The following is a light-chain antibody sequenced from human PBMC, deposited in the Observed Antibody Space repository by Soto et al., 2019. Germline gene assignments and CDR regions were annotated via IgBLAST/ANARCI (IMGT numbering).Light chain of an antibody. CDR1: SSDVGDYNY. CDR2: DVS. Sequence: QSVLTQPRSVSGSPGQSVTISCTGTSSDVGDYNYVSWYQQYPGKATKHVIYDVSKRPSGVSDRFSGSKSGNTASLTISGLQAEDAADYYCCSFAGRYTLWVFGGGSKLTVL. V-gene: IGLV2-11*01. CDR3: CSFAGRYTLWV. J-gene: IGLJ3*02.